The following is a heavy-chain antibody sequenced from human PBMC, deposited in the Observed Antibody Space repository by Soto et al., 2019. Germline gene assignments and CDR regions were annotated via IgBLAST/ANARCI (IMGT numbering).Heavy chain of an antibody. CDR1: GGTFSSYA. V-gene: IGHV1-69*01. CDR2: IIPIFGTA. CDR3: ARGRYDSSGYYGYFDY. D-gene: IGHD3-22*01. Sequence: QVQLVQAGAEVKKPGSSVQVSCKASGGTFSSYAISWVRQSPGQGLEWMGGIIPIFGTANYAQKFQGRVTITADESTSTAYMELSSLRSEDTAVYYCARGRYDSSGYYGYFDYWGQGTLVTVSS. J-gene: IGHJ4*02.